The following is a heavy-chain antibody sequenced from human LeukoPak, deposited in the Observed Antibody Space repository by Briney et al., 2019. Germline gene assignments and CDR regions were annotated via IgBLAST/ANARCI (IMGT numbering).Heavy chain of an antibody. CDR3: AKGPRAFGGIIGSGGYYFDY. CDR1: GFTFSSYG. D-gene: IGHD3-16*02. J-gene: IGHJ4*02. CDR2: ISGSGSSI. Sequence: PGGSLRLSCTASGFTFSSYGMNWVREAPGKGVVWASDISGSGSSIYYADSVKGRFTISRDNSNNTLCLQMSSLRAEDSALYYCAKGPRAFGGIIGSGGYYFDYWGQGALVTVSS. V-gene: IGHV3-23*01.